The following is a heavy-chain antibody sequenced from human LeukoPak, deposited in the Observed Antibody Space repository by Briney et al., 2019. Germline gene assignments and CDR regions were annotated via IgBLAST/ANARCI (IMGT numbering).Heavy chain of an antibody. Sequence: GGSLRLSCAASGFTFSSYEMNWVRQAPGKGLEWVSYILTSGTTTYYADSVKGRFTISRDNAKNSLYLQMNSLRAEDTGVYYCARNPPDYWGQGILVTVSS. J-gene: IGHJ4*02. CDR3: ARNPPDY. CDR2: ILTSGTTT. V-gene: IGHV3-48*03. CDR1: GFTFSSYE.